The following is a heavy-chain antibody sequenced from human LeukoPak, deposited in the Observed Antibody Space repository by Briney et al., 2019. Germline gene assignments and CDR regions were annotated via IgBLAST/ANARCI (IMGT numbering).Heavy chain of an antibody. Sequence: ASVKVSCKASGYTFTGYYMHWVRQAPGQGLEWMGWINPNSGDTNYAQKFQGSVTMTRDTSIRTVYMELSSLRSDDTAVYYCAREDIVVVVGAMFDFWGQGTLITVSS. CDR3: AREDIVVVVGAMFDF. V-gene: IGHV1-2*02. CDR1: GYTFTGYY. CDR2: INPNSGDT. D-gene: IGHD2-15*01. J-gene: IGHJ4*02.